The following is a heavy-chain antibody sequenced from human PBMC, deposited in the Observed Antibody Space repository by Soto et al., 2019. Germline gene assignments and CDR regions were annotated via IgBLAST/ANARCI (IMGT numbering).Heavy chain of an antibody. V-gene: IGHV4-4*02. CDR3: ATWGSTAFDI. Sequence: QLQESGPGLVEPSGTLSLTCAVSRGSMSSSDWWCWVRQAPGKGLEWIGETYHSGNTNYNPSLKCRVTLSVDNSKNQFSLTLTSVTAADTGVYYCATWGSTAFDIWGQGTMVTVSS. J-gene: IGHJ3*02. CDR2: TYHSGNT. CDR1: RGSMSSSDW. D-gene: IGHD3-16*01.